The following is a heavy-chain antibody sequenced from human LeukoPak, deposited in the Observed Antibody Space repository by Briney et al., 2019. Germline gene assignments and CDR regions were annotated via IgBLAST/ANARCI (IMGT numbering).Heavy chain of an antibody. CDR2: INPNSGGT. Sequence: ASVKVSCKASGYTFTGYYMHWVRQAPGQGLEWMGWINPNSGGTNYAQKFQGRVTMTRDTSISTAYMELSRLRSDDTAVYYCARDVSPGIAVAGAYWGQGTLVTVSS. V-gene: IGHV1-2*02. CDR3: ARDVSPGIAVAGAY. CDR1: GYTFTGYY. D-gene: IGHD6-19*01. J-gene: IGHJ4*02.